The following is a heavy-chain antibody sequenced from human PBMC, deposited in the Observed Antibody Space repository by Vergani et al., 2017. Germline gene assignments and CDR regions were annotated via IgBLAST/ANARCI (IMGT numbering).Heavy chain of an antibody. Sequence: QVQLVESGGGVVQPGRSLRLSCAASGFTFSSYGMHWVRQAPGKGLEWVAVISYVGSNKYYADSVKGRFTISRDNSKNTLYLQMNSLRAEDTAVYYCAKDRTRDYGDYYYYYGMDVWGQGTTVTVS. CDR3: AKDRTRDYGDYYYYYGMDV. V-gene: IGHV3-30*18. D-gene: IGHD4-17*01. CDR2: ISYVGSNK. J-gene: IGHJ6*02. CDR1: GFTFSSYG.